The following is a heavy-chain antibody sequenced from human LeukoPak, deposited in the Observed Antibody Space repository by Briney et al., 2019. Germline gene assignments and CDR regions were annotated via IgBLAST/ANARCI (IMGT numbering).Heavy chain of an antibody. CDR2: MHHSGST. D-gene: IGHD3-10*01. Sequence: SETLSLTCTVSGGSISSYYWSWIRQPPGKGLEWIGYMHHSGSTNYNPSLKSRVTTSIDTSRNQFSLKLSSVTAADTAVYYCARVLKFYYSSGSYSYYFDYWGRGTLVTVSS. CDR3: ARVLKFYYSSGSYSYYFDY. V-gene: IGHV4-59*01. J-gene: IGHJ4*02. CDR1: GGSISSYY.